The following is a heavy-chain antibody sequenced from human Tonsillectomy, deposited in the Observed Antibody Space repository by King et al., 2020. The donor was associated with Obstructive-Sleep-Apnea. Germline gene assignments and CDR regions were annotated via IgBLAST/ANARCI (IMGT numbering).Heavy chain of an antibody. D-gene: IGHD3-22*01. J-gene: IGHJ4*02. CDR3: AHPNSGYFYYFDY. Sequence: TLKESGPTLVKPTQTLTLTCTFSGFSLTTTQMGVGCIRQPPGKALEWLALIYWDDDKRYNPSLKTKPTITKDTSRTQVVLTMTNMDPVDTATYYCAHPNSGYFYYFDYWGPGTLVTVSS. CDR2: IYWDDDK. V-gene: IGHV2-5*02. CDR1: GFSLTTTQMG.